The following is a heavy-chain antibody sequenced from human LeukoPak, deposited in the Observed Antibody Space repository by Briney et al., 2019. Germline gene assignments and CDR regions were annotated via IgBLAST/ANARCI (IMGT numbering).Heavy chain of an antibody. Sequence: KPGGSLRLSCGASGFTFSDYYMSWIRQAPGKGLEWVSYISSSSSYTNYADSVKGRFTISRDNAKNSLYLQMNSLRAEDTAVYYCARVFYDILTGYYKDYWGQGTLVTVSS. CDR3: ARVFYDILTGYYKDY. CDR1: GFTFSDYY. J-gene: IGHJ4*02. D-gene: IGHD3-9*01. V-gene: IGHV3-11*06. CDR2: ISSSSSYT.